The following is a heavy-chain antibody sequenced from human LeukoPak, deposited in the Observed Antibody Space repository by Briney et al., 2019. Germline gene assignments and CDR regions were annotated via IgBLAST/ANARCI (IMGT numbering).Heavy chain of an antibody. D-gene: IGHD6-19*01. Sequence: PGESLKISCKGSGYSFSTNWIAWVRQMPGKGLEWMGIIYPGDSDTRYSPSFQGQVTISADKSITTAYLQWSGLKASDTAMYYCARHVVPYSSGLAGFDYWGQGTLVTVSS. CDR2: IYPGDSDT. V-gene: IGHV5-51*01. CDR1: GYSFSTNW. CDR3: ARHVVPYSSGLAGFDY. J-gene: IGHJ4*02.